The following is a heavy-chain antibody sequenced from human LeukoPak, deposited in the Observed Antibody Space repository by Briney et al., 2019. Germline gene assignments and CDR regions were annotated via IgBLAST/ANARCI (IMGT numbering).Heavy chain of an antibody. D-gene: IGHD2-2*01. CDR1: GYSFTSYW. CDR2: IYPGCSDT. J-gene: IGHJ5*02. Sequence: GESLKISCKGSGYSFTSYWLGWVRQIPGKGLGWMWIIYPGCSDTRYSPSFQGQVTISADQYISTAYLQWSSLKASDTAMYYCARSLVVPAAGTFDPWGQGTLVTVSS. V-gene: IGHV5-51*01. CDR3: ARSLVVPAAGTFDP.